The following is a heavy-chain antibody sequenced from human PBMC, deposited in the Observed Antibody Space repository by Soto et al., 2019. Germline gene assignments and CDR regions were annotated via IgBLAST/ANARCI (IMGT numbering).Heavy chain of an antibody. CDR1: GYTFTSYY. Sequence: ASVKVSCKASGYTFTSYYMHWVRQAPGQGLEWMGIINPSGGSTSYAQKFQGRVTMTRDTSTSTVYMELSSLRSEDTAVYYCARPIAARPSGYYGMDVWGQGTTVTVSS. CDR3: ARPIAARPSGYYGMDV. CDR2: INPSGGST. V-gene: IGHV1-46*01. J-gene: IGHJ6*02. D-gene: IGHD6-6*01.